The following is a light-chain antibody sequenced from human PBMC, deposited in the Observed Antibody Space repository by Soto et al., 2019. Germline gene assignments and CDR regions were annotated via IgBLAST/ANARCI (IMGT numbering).Light chain of an antibody. Sequence: EIVMSHSLVTLSMYPGERATLSCRASQSISSNLAWYQQKPGQAPRLLIYGASTRATGVPARFSGSGSGTEFTLSISSLQSEHFAVYYCQQYNSLPLTFGGGTMADVK. CDR3: QQYNSLPLT. V-gene: IGKV3-15*01. J-gene: IGKJ4*01. CDR2: GAS. CDR1: QSISSN.